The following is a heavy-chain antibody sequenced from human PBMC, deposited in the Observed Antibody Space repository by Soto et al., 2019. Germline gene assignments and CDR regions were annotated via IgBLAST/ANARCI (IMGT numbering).Heavy chain of an antibody. Sequence: QVQLVESGGGVVQPGRSLRLSCAVSGFTFSNYAMHWVRQAPGKGLEWVAIVSHDGNNQYYADSAKGRFTISSANSENTLYLQMNSLRTEDTAVFYCARDGATQMWRPWYFDLWGRGTLVTVSS. D-gene: IGHD2-21*01. J-gene: IGHJ2*01. CDR3: ARDGATQMWRPWYFDL. V-gene: IGHV3-30-3*01. CDR2: VSHDGNNQ. CDR1: GFTFSNYA.